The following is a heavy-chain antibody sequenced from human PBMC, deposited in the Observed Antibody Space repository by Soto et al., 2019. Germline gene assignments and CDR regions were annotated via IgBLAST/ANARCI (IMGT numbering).Heavy chain of an antibody. CDR3: TKDKAAAGTGRGNFDY. V-gene: IGHV3-23*01. D-gene: IGHD6-13*01. J-gene: IGHJ4*02. CDR2: ISGSGGST. CDR1: GFTFSSYA. Sequence: EVQLLESGGGLVQPGGSLRLSCAASGFTFSSYAMSWVRQAPGKGLEWVSAISGSGGSTYYADSVKGRFTISRDNSKNTLYLQMNGLRAEDTAVYCCTKDKAAAGTGRGNFDYWGQGTLVTVSS.